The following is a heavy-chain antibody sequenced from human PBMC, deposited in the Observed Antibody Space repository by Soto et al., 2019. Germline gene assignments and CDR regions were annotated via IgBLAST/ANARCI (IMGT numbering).Heavy chain of an antibody. CDR2: ISSSSSYI. J-gene: IGHJ4*02. CDR3: ARTREGYSYGLRAYYFDY. D-gene: IGHD5-18*01. Sequence: PGGSLRLSCAASGFTFSSYSMNWVRQAPGKGLEWVSSISSSSSYIYYADSVKGRFTISRDNAKNSLYLQMNSLRAEDTAVYYCARTREGYSYGLRAYYFDYWGQGTLVTVSS. V-gene: IGHV3-21*01. CDR1: GFTFSSYS.